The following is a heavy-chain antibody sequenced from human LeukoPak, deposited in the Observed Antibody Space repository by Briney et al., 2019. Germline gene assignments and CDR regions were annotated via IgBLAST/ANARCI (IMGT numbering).Heavy chain of an antibody. D-gene: IGHD1-26*01. CDR3: ARDLVGATGYFDH. Sequence: ASVKVSCKASGDTFTKYYMHWVRQAPGQGLEWMGIINPSGGGTSYAQKFQGRVTMTRDTSTSTVYMELSSPRSEDTAVYYCARDLVGATGYFDHWGQGTLVTVSS. V-gene: IGHV1-46*01. CDR1: GDTFTKYY. J-gene: IGHJ4*02. CDR2: INPSGGGT.